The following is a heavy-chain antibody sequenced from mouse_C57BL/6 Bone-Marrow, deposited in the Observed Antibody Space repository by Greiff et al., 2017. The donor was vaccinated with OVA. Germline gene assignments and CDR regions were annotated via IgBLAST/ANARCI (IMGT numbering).Heavy chain of an antibody. D-gene: IGHD2-2*01. Sequence: VQLQQSGAELVRPGASVTLSCKASGYTFTDYEMHWVKQTPVHGLEWIGAIDPETGGTAYNQKFKGKAILTADKSSSTAYMELRSLTSEDSAVYYCTRGGDDEDWYFDVWGKGTTVTVSS. J-gene: IGHJ1*03. CDR3: TRGGDDEDWYFDV. CDR1: GYTFTDYE. CDR2: IDPETGGT. V-gene: IGHV1-15*01.